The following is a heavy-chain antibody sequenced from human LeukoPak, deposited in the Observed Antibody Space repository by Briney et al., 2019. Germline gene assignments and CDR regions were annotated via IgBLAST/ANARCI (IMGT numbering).Heavy chain of an antibody. V-gene: IGHV4-59*01. CDR2: IYYSGST. Sequence: GSLRLSCAASGFTFSDYYMSWIRQAPGKGLEGIGYIYYSGSTNYNPSLKSRVTISVDTSKNQFSLKLSSVTAADTAVYYCARAPPYYDILTGRSPYYFDYWGQGTLVTVSS. CDR3: ARAPPYYDILTGRSPYYFDY. D-gene: IGHD3-9*01. CDR1: GFTFSDYY. J-gene: IGHJ4*02.